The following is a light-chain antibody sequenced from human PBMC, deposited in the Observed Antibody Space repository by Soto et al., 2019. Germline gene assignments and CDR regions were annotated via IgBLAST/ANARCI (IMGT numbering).Light chain of an antibody. CDR2: KIS. V-gene: IGKV2-24*01. Sequence: DIVMTQPPLSSPVTLGQPASISCRSSQGLVHSDGNTYLSWLHQRPGQPPRLLIYKISMRFSGVPERFSGSRARTDFTLKSSTSEAEDVGVYSCMQATHLPWTFGQGTNVEIK. CDR3: MQATHLPWT. J-gene: IGKJ1*01. CDR1: QGLVHSDGNTY.